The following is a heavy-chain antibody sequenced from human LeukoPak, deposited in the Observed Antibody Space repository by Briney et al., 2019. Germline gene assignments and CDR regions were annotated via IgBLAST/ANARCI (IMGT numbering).Heavy chain of an antibody. Sequence: GGSLRLSCTASGFTFSSYAMHWVRQAPGKGLEYVSTINSNGGSTYYPNSVKGRFTISRDNSKNTLYLQMGSLRAEDTAVYYCARANYYGSGRAAFDIWGQGTMVTVSS. D-gene: IGHD3-10*01. V-gene: IGHV3-64*01. J-gene: IGHJ3*02. CDR2: INSNGGST. CDR3: ARANYYGSGRAAFDI. CDR1: GFTFSSYA.